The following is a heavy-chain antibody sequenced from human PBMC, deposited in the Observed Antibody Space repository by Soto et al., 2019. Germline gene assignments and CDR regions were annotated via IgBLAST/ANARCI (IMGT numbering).Heavy chain of an antibody. D-gene: IGHD3-3*01. Sequence: NPSETLSLTCTVSGGSISSYYWSWIQQPPGKGLEWIGYIYYSGGTNYNPSLKSRVTISVDTSKNQFSLKLSSVTAADTAVYYCARGKNYDFWSGYRKPNWFDPWGQGTLVTVSS. V-gene: IGHV4-59*01. CDR1: GGSISSYY. CDR2: IYYSGGT. CDR3: ARGKNYDFWSGYRKPNWFDP. J-gene: IGHJ5*02.